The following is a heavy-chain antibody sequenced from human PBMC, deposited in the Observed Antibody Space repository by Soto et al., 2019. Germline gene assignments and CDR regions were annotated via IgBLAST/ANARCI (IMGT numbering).Heavy chain of an antibody. D-gene: IGHD3-22*01. CDR1: GGTFSSYA. CDR3: ARQFDSDTSGYYYAY. V-gene: IGHV1-69*13. J-gene: IGHJ4*02. Sequence: SVKVSCKASGGTFSSYAISWVRQAPGQGLEWMGGIMPIFGSANYAQKFQGRVTNTADEYTRTVYMELSRLRSEDTAVYYCARQFDSDTSGYYYAYCGQRTLVTVSS. CDR2: IMPIFGSA.